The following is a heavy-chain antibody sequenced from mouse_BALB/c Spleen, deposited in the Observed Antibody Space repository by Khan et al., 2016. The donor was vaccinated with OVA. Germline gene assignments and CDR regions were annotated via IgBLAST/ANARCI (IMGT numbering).Heavy chain of an antibody. CDR2: VSSGGSYT. V-gene: IGHV5-6-4*01. CDR1: GFTFSTYT. Sequence: EVELVESGGGLVKPGGSLKLSCAASGFTFSTYTMSWVRQTPEMRLEWVATVSSGGSYTFYPDSVKGRFTISRANAMNTLNLQMNSLKSEDTAMYYCARESITRAGYFGDWGQGTTLTVSS. J-gene: IGHJ2*01. CDR3: ARESITRAGYFGD. D-gene: IGHD1-3*01.